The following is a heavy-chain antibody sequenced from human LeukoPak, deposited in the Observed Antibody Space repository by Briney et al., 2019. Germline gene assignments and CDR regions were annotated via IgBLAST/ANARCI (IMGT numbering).Heavy chain of an antibody. J-gene: IGHJ5*02. CDR2: ISGSGGST. V-gene: IGHV3-23*01. Sequence: GASLRLSCAASGFTFSSYAMSWVRQAPGKGLEWVSAISGSGGSTYYADSVKGRFTISRDNSKNPLYLQMNSLRAEDTAVYYCAKVHSSGYYYPLSWFDPWGQGTLVTVSS. D-gene: IGHD3-22*01. CDR1: GFTFSSYA. CDR3: AKVHSSGYYYPLSWFDP.